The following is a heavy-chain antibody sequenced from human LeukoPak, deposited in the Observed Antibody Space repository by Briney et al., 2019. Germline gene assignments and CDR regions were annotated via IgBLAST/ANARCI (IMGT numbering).Heavy chain of an antibody. J-gene: IGHJ4*02. CDR1: GGSIKSNNW. CDR3: AREVNNYYDSSGYYYVKAYFDY. Sequence: PSGTLSLTCAVSGGSIKSNNWWSWVRQPPGKGLEWIGEIYHSGSTYYNPSLKSRVTISVDRSKNQFSLKLSSVTAADTAVYYCAREVNNYYDSSGYYYVKAYFDYWGQGTLVTVSS. V-gene: IGHV4-4*02. CDR2: IYHSGST. D-gene: IGHD3-22*01.